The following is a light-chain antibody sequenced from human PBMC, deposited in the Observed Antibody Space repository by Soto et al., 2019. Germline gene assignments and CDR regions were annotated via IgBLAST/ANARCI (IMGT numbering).Light chain of an antibody. CDR1: RDIGSD. CDR2: AAS. J-gene: IGKJ1*01. Sequence: MTPSPSSLSASAVDRITITCRASRDIGSDLSWYQQKPGKAPTLLIYAASNLQSGVPSRFSGSGSGTDFTLTISSLQPEDFATYFCQQSYSTPPWTFGQGTKVDIK. CDR3: QQSYSTPPWT. V-gene: IGKV1-39*01.